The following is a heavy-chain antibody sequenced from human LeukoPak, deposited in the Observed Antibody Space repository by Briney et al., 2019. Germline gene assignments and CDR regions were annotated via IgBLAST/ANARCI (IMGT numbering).Heavy chain of an antibody. CDR3: ARDRQWLVDH. CDR2: IYYSGST. D-gene: IGHD6-19*01. Sequence: SETLSLTCTVSGGSISSPYWSWIRQPPGKGLEWIGYIYYSGSTNYNPSLKSRVTISVDTSKNQFSLKLSSVTAADTAVYYCARDRQWLVDHWGQGTLVTVSS. J-gene: IGHJ5*02. V-gene: IGHV4-59*11. CDR1: GGSISSPY.